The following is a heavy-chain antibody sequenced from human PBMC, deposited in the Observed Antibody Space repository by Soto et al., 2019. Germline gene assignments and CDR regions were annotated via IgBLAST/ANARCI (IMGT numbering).Heavy chain of an antibody. CDR2: ISWDGGST. D-gene: IGHD4-17*01. J-gene: IGHJ4*02. CDR3: AVGDYGGNFPIDY. Sequence: EVQLVESGGVVVQPGGSLRLSCAASGFTFDDYTMHWVRQAPGKGLEWVSLISWDGGSTYYADSVKGRFTISRDNSKNSLYLQMNSLRPEDTALYYCAVGDYGGNFPIDYWGQGTLVTVSS. CDR1: GFTFDDYT. V-gene: IGHV3-43*01.